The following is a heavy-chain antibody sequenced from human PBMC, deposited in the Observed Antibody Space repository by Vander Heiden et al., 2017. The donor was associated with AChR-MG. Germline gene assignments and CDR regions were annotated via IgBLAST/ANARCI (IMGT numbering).Heavy chain of an antibody. CDR1: EFPFRNSA. V-gene: IGHV3-30-3*01. J-gene: IGHJ4*02. CDR2: ISYDASNI. CDR3: ARDPTIFGVASYFHY. Sequence: QVQLVESGGGVVQPGRSLRVSCAASEFPFRNSAMHWVRQAPGKGLEWVAVISYDASNIYYADSVKGRFTISRDNSKNTLYLQMNSLRAEDTAVYYCARDPTIFGVASYFHYWGQGTLVTVSS. D-gene: IGHD3-3*01.